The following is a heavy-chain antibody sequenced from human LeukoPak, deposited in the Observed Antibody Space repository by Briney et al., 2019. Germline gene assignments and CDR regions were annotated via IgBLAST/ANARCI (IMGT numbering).Heavy chain of an antibody. J-gene: IGHJ4*02. CDR3: ARDGDWYYYDSSGYPGLTFDY. V-gene: IGHV1-24*01. CDR1: GYTLTELS. D-gene: IGHD3-22*01. CDR2: FDPEDGET. Sequence: ASVKVSCKVSGYTLTELSMHWVRQAPGKGLEWMGGFDPEDGETIYAQKFQGRVTMTTDTSTSTAYIELRSLRSDDTAVYYCARDGDWYYYDSSGYPGLTFDYWGQGTLVTVSS.